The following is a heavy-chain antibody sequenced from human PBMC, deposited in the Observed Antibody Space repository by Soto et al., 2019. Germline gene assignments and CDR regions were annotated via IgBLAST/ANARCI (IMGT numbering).Heavy chain of an antibody. Sequence: SETLSLTCTVSGGSVSSGSYYWSWIRQPPGMGLEWIGYIFYSGTTNYNPSLKSRVTMSLYTSKNQCSLQLSSVTAADTAVYYCARVSIPYDYHTSGQSYFDYWGQGTLVTVSS. V-gene: IGHV4-61*01. CDR2: IFYSGTT. CDR1: GGSVSSGSYY. D-gene: IGHD3-22*01. J-gene: IGHJ4*02. CDR3: ARVSIPYDYHTSGQSYFDY.